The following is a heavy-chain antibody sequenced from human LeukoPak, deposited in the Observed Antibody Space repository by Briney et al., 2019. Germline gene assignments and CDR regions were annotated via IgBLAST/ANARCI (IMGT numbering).Heavy chain of an antibody. CDR2: IIPIFGTA. D-gene: IGHD3-3*01. CDR1: GGTFSSYA. Sequence: GVSEKVSCKASGGTFSSYAISWVRQAPGQGLEWMGGIIPIFGTANYAQKFQGRVTITTDESTSTAYMELSSLRSEDTAVYYCARALRFLEWSDPYYYYYMDVWGKGTTVTVSS. CDR3: ARALRFLEWSDPYYYYYMDV. V-gene: IGHV1-69*05. J-gene: IGHJ6*03.